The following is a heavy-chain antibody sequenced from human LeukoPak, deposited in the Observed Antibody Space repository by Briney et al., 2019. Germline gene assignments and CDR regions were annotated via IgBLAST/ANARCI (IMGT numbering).Heavy chain of an antibody. D-gene: IGHD3-22*01. CDR1: GGTFSSYA. V-gene: IGHV1-69*01. CDR2: IIPLFGTP. Sequence: SVKVSCKASGGTFSSYAISWVRQAPGQGLEWIGDIIPLFGTPDYAQKFQGRVTITADESTSTAYMELSSLRSEDTAVYYCARGDSSGYYDWGQGTLVTVSS. J-gene: IGHJ4*02. CDR3: ARGDSSGYYD.